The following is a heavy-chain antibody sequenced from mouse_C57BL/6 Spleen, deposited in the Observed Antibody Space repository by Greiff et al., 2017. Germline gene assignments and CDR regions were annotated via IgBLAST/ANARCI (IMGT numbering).Heavy chain of an antibody. Sequence: QVQLQQSGAELVMPGASVKLSCKASGYTFTSYWMHWVKQRPGQGLEWIGEIDPSDSYTNYNQKFKGKSTLTVDKSSSTAYMQLSSLTSEDSAVYYCARSIYYGYDGGYAMDYWGQGTSGTVSS. CDR1: GYTFTSYW. D-gene: IGHD2-2*01. CDR2: IDPSDSYT. V-gene: IGHV1-69*01. CDR3: ARSIYYGYDGGYAMDY. J-gene: IGHJ4*01.